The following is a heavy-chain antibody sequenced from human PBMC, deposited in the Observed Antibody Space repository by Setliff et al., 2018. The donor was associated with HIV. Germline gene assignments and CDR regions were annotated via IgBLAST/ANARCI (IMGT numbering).Heavy chain of an antibody. V-gene: IGHV4-34*01. Sequence: SETLSLTCAVYGGSFSGYHWSWIRQPPGKGLEWIGEINHSGSTNYNPSLKSRVTISVDTSKNQFSLKLSSVTAADTAVYYCARGRRYSYGSRFDYWGQGTLVTVSS. D-gene: IGHD5-18*01. J-gene: IGHJ4*02. CDR3: ARGRRYSYGSRFDY. CDR1: GGSFSGYH. CDR2: INHSGST.